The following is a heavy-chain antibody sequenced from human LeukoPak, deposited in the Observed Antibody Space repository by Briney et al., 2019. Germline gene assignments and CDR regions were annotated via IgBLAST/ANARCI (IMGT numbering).Heavy chain of an antibody. CDR3: ATDFYDST. CDR1: GFTFSNAW. Sequence: GGSLRLSCATSGFTFSNAWMNWVRQAPGKGLEWVGRIRSNSDGGAIDYAAPVKGRFTLSRDDSKTTLYLQMNSLQTEDTAVYYCATDFYDSTWGQGTLVTVSS. CDR2: IRSNSDGGAI. D-gene: IGHD3-22*01. J-gene: IGHJ5*02. V-gene: IGHV3-15*07.